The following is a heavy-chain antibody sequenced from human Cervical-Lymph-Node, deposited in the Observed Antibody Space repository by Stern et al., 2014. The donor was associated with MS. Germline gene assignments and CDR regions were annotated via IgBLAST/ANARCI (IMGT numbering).Heavy chain of an antibody. CDR2: IIPMIGTT. Sequence: QVQLVQSGAEVKKPGSSVNVSCKASGDTFSNYAMNWVRQAPGQGLMWMGGIIPMIGTTNQTQHFQGRVTFTADKATNTAFLELSSLISGDTAIYYCVLQTLGTTYWGQGTLVTVSS. J-gene: IGHJ4*02. CDR3: VLQTLGTTY. V-gene: IGHV1-69*06. CDR1: GDTFSNYA. D-gene: IGHD1-1*01.